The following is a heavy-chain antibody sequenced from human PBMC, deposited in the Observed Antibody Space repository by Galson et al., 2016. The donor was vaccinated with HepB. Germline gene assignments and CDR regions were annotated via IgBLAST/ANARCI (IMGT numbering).Heavy chain of an antibody. D-gene: IGHD5-18*01. CDR1: GNIVTELS. V-gene: IGHV1-24*01. J-gene: IGHJ1*01. Sequence: SVKVSCKVSGNIVTELSIHWVRQAPGKGLEWMGAFDRGAGEIIYAQNFKGRVTMTEDTSTDTAYMELSSLSSEDTAVYYCATAWLQYYHYWGQGTLVTVSS. CDR2: FDRGAGEI. CDR3: ATAWLQYYHY.